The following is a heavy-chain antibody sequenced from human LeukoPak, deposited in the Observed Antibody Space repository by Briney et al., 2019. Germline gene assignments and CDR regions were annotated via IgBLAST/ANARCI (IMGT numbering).Heavy chain of an antibody. J-gene: IGHJ5*02. CDR1: GGSISSGDYY. D-gene: IGHD3-22*01. V-gene: IGHV4-30-4*01. CDR3: ARPYYYDSRIDP. CDR2: MYYSGST. Sequence: PLETLSLTCTVSGGSISSGDYYWSWIRQPPGKGLEWIAYMYYSGSTYYNPSLKGRVTMSADTSKNQLSLKLSSVTAADTAVYYCARPYYYDSRIDPWGQGILVTVSS.